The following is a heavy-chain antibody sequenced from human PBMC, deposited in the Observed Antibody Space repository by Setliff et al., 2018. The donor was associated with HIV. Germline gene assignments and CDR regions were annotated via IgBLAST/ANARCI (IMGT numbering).Heavy chain of an antibody. CDR2: IYTSGST. Sequence: SETLSLTCAVYGGSFSDNYWSWIRQSPGKGLEWIGRIYTSGSTYYNPSLKSRVTISVDTSKNQFSLKLSSVTAADTAVYYCARHGDVGYWGQGTLVTVSS. V-gene: IGHV4-59*10. CDR1: GGSFSDNY. D-gene: IGHD3-10*01. J-gene: IGHJ4*02. CDR3: ARHGDVGY.